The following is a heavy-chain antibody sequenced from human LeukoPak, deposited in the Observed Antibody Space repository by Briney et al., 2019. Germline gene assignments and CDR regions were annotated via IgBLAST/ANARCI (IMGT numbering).Heavy chain of an antibody. J-gene: IGHJ4*02. V-gene: IGHV4-59*08. Sequence: KASETLSLTCTVSGGSISSYYWSWIRQPPGKGLEWIGYIYHSGSTNYNPSLKSRVTISVDTSKNQFSLKLSSVTAADTAVYYCARSTRVYYDSSGSLFGYWGQGTLVTVSS. D-gene: IGHD3-22*01. CDR2: IYHSGST. CDR3: ARSTRVYYDSSGSLFGY. CDR1: GGSISSYY.